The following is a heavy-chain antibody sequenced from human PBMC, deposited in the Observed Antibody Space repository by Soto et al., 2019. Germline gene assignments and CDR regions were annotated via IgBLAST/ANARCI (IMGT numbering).Heavy chain of an antibody. Sequence: QVQLQQWGAGLLKPSETLSLTCAVYGGSFSGYYWSWIRQPPGKGLEWIGEINHSGSTNYNPSLKSRVTISVDTSKNQFSLKLSSVTAADTAVYYCARTSYSSSWYPKNNWFDPWGQGTLVTVSS. CDR3: ARTSYSSSWYPKNNWFDP. CDR2: INHSGST. CDR1: GGSFSGYY. D-gene: IGHD6-13*01. J-gene: IGHJ5*02. V-gene: IGHV4-34*01.